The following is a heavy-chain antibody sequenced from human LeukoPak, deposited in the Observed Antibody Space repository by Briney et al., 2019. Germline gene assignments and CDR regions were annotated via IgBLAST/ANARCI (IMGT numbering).Heavy chain of an antibody. CDR3: AKDNHGGATYYMHV. Sequence: GGSLRLSCAASGFTFSNYGMSWVRQAPGKGLEWVSSISNTGDNTYYPDSVNGRFTISRDNSKNTLYLQMNSLRAEDTAIYYCAKDNHGGATYYMHVWGKGTTVTISS. D-gene: IGHD5-24*01. J-gene: IGHJ6*03. CDR1: GFTFSNYG. CDR2: ISNTGDNT. V-gene: IGHV3-23*01.